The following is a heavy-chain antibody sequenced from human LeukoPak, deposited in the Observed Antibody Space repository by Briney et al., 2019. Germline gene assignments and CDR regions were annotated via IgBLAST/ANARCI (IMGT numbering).Heavy chain of an antibody. D-gene: IGHD3-9*01. Sequence: PSETLSLTCTVSGGAISSFYWSWIRQPPGKGLEWIGYIYSSGNTDYNPSLKSRVTISLDTSKNQFSLRLSSVTAADTAVYYCARGEYDISFDYWGQGTLVTVSS. CDR1: GGAISSFY. J-gene: IGHJ4*02. V-gene: IGHV4-59*12. CDR3: ARGEYDISFDY. CDR2: IYSSGNT.